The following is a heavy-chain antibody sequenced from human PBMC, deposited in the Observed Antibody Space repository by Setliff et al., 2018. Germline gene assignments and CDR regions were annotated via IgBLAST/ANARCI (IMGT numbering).Heavy chain of an antibody. D-gene: IGHD6-6*01. CDR2: IKSKAYGGTA. V-gene: IGHV3-15*01. Sequence: GGSLRLSCAASGCTFSSYWMGWVRQAPGKGLEWVGHIKSKAYGGTADYATAVKGRFSISRDDSKDTVFLQMNSPRAEDTAVYYCATYKRSSSFEDWGQGSLVTVSS. CDR3: ATYKRSSSFED. CDR1: GCTFSSYW. J-gene: IGHJ4*02.